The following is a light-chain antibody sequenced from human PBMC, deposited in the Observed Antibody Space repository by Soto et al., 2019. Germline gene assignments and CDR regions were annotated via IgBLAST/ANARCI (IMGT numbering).Light chain of an antibody. CDR3: QQASSFPPT. CDR2: AAS. V-gene: IGKV1-39*01. CDR1: QSISSY. J-gene: IGKJ5*01. Sequence: DIQMAQSPSTLSASVGDRVTITGRASQSISSYLNWYQQKPGKAPKIMIYAASSLQGGVPSRFSGSGSGTEFTLTISSLQPEDFATYYCQQASSFPPTFGQGTRLEI.